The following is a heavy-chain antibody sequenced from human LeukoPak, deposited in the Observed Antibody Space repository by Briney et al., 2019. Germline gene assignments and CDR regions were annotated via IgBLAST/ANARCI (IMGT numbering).Heavy chain of an antibody. Sequence: SETLSLTCAVYGGSFSGYYWSWIRQPPGKGLEWIGEINHSGSTNYNPSLKSRVTISVDTSKNQFSLKLSPVTAADTAVYYCARGDASSPPGGYWGQGTLVTASS. CDR1: GGSFSGYY. V-gene: IGHV4-34*01. D-gene: IGHD2-2*01. J-gene: IGHJ4*02. CDR2: INHSGST. CDR3: ARGDASSPPGGY.